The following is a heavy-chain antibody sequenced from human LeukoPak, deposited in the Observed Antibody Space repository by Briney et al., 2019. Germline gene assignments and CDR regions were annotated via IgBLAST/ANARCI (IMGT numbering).Heavy chain of an antibody. J-gene: IGHJ4*02. V-gene: IGHV3-7*01. CDR3: ARDNGWNYLVY. Sequence: AHIKEDGIEKYYLASVKRRFTISRDNAKNSLYLQMNSPRAEDTAVYYCARDNGWNYLVYWGQGALVTVSS. D-gene: IGHD6-19*01. CDR2: IKEDGIEK.